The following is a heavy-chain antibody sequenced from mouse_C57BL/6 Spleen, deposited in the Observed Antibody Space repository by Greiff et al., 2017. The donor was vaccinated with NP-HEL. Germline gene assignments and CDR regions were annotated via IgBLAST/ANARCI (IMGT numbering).Heavy chain of an antibody. Sequence: VQLQQSGPELVKPGASVKISCKASGYTFTDYYMNWVKQSHGQSLEWIGDINPNNGGTSYNQKFKGKATLTVDKSSSTAYMELRSLTSEDSAVYYCARAGVRADYYPTAYWGQGTLVTVSA. D-gene: IGHD1-1*01. CDR3: ARAGVRADYYPTAY. J-gene: IGHJ3*01. CDR2: INPNNGGT. V-gene: IGHV1-26*01. CDR1: GYTFTDYY.